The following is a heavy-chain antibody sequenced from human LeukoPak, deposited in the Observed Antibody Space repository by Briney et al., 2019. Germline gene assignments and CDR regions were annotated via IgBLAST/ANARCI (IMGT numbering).Heavy chain of an antibody. CDR2: IIPIFGTA. CDR1: GGTFSSYA. CDR3: ASLQGKDGYYYYYMDV. Sequence: SVKVSCKASGGTFSSYAISWVRQAPGQGLEWMGGIIPIFGTANYAQKFQGRVTITADKSTSTAYMELSSLRSEDTAVYYCASLQGKDGYYYYYMDVWGKGTTVTVSS. J-gene: IGHJ6*03. D-gene: IGHD4-11*01. V-gene: IGHV1-69*06.